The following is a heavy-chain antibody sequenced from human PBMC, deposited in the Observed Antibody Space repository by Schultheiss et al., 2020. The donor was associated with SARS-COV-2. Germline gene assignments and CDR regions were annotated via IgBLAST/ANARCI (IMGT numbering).Heavy chain of an antibody. CDR2: IDWDDDK. J-gene: IGHJ3*02. V-gene: IGHV2-70*12. CDR1: GGSISSGGYS. CDR3: AHTTVTTGGPDAFDI. D-gene: IGHD4-17*01. Sequence: TLSLTCTVSGGSISSGGYSWSWIRQPPGKGLEWLARIDWDDDKYYSTSLKTRLTISKDTSKNQVVLTMTNMDPVDTATYYCAHTTVTTGGPDAFDIWGQGTMVTVSS.